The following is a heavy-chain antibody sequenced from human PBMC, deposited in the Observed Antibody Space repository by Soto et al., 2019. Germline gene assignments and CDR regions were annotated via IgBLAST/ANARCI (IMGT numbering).Heavy chain of an antibody. CDR3: ARELVGGGGSDY. CDR1: GGTFSSYA. D-gene: IGHD1-26*01. V-gene: IGHV1-69*13. Sequence: SVKVSCKASGGTFSSYAISWVRQAPGQGLEWMGGIIPIFGTANYAQKFQGRVTITADESTSTAYMELSSLRSEDTAVYYCARELVGGGGSDYWGQGTLVTVSS. CDR2: IIPIFGTA. J-gene: IGHJ4*02.